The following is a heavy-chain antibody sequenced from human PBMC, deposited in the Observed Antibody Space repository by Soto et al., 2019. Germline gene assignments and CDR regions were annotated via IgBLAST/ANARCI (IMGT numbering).Heavy chain of an antibody. J-gene: IGHJ6*02. CDR2: LHSDGSTT. CDR1: GFIFSSYW. D-gene: IGHD2-2*02. Sequence: EVQLVESGGGLVQPGGSLRLSCAASGFIFSSYWMHWVRQAPGKGLVWVSRLHSDGSTTTYADSVKGRFTISRDNAKNTLYLQMNSLRAEDTALYYCARELPTTIRGGYYYSYGMDVWGQGTTVTVSS. V-gene: IGHV3-74*03. CDR3: ARELPTTIRGGYYYSYGMDV.